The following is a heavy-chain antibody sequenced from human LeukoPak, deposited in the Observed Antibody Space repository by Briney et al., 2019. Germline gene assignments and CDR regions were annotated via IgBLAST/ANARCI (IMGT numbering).Heavy chain of an antibody. CDR1: GGTFSSYA. D-gene: IGHD3-22*01. CDR2: IIPILGIA. CDR3: ASVYDYYDSSGYTRAQYYYYGMDV. Sequence: GASVKVSCKASGGTFSSYAISWVPQAPGQGLEWMGRIIPILGIANYAQKFQGRVTITADKSTSTAYMELSSLRSEDTAVYYCASVYDYYDSSGYTRAQYYYYGMDVWGQGTTVTASS. J-gene: IGHJ6*02. V-gene: IGHV1-69*04.